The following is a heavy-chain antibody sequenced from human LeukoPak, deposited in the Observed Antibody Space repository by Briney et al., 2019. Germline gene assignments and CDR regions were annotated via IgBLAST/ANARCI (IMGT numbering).Heavy chain of an antibody. V-gene: IGHV4-59*08. CDR1: GGSISSYY. CDR3: ARHFEGSGVAIDY. Sequence: SETLSLTCTVSGGSISSYYWSWIRQPPGKGLEWIGYTYYSGSTNYNPSLKSRVTISVDTSKNQFSLKLSSVTAADTAVYYCARHFEGSGVAIDYWGQGTLVTVSS. D-gene: IGHD3-10*01. J-gene: IGHJ4*02. CDR2: TYYSGST.